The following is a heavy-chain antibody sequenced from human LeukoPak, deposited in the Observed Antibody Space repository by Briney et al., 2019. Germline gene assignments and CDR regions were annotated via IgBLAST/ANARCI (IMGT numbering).Heavy chain of an antibody. J-gene: IGHJ4*02. D-gene: IGHD5-24*01. CDR2: ISSSGYTI. CDR1: GFTFNSYE. Sequence: GGSLRLSCAASGFTFNSYEMNWVRQAPGKGLEWVSCISSSGYTIHYADSVKGRFTISRDNAKNSLYLQMNSLRAEDTAVYYCARGRDGYNMYQFDYWGQGTLVTVSS. CDR3: ARGRDGYNMYQFDY. V-gene: IGHV3-48*03.